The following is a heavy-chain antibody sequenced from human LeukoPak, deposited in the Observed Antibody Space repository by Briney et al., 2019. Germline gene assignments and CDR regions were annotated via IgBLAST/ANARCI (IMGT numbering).Heavy chain of an antibody. CDR3: ARAFYGDYYYYGMDV. D-gene: IGHD4-17*01. J-gene: IGHJ6*02. CDR1: GFTFSSYA. V-gene: IGHV3-64*01. Sequence: PGGSLRLSCAASGFTFSSYAMSWVRQAPGKGLEYVSAISSEGGNTYYANSVKGRFIISRDNSKNTLWLQMGSLRAEDMGVYYCARAFYGDYYYYGMDVWGQGTTVTVSS. CDR2: ISSEGGNT.